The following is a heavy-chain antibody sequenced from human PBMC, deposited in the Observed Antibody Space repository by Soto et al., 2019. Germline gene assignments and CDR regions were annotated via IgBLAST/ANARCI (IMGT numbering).Heavy chain of an antibody. D-gene: IGHD6-19*01. CDR2: ISGSGGST. CDR1: GFTFSSYA. J-gene: IGHJ6*02. Sequence: EVQLLESGGGLVQPGGSLRLSCAASGFTFSSYAMSWVRQAPGKGLEWVSAISGSGGSTYYADSVKGRFTISRDNSKNTLYLQMNSLRAEDTAVYYCAKAEMCSGLYYYCGMDVWGQGTTVTVSS. CDR3: AKAEMCSGLYYYCGMDV. V-gene: IGHV3-23*01.